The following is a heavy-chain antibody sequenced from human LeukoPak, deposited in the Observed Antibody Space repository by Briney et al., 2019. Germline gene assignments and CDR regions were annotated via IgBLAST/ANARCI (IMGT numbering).Heavy chain of an antibody. CDR2: IYSGGST. D-gene: IGHD1-26*01. CDR3: ARDSGRYGYYMDV. J-gene: IGHJ6*04. Sequence: GGSLRLSCAASGFTVSSNYMSWVRQAPGQGLEWVSIIYSGGSTFYADSVKGRFTISRDNAKNSVYLQMNSLRVEDTAVYYCARDSGRYGYYMDVWGKGTTVTVSS. CDR1: GFTVSSNY. V-gene: IGHV3-53*01.